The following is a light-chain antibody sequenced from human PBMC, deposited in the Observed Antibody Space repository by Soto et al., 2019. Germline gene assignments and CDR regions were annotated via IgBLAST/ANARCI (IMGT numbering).Light chain of an antibody. CDR1: QGIRNF. J-gene: IGKJ3*01. V-gene: IGKV1-27*01. Sequence: DIQMTQSPTSLSASVGDRVTITCRASQGIRNFGAWYQQKPGKAPKLLIYAASTLQSGVPSRFSGSGSGTDFTLTINRLQPEDVATYSCQKYSSVPVFGPGTKVEIK. CDR2: AAS. CDR3: QKYSSVPV.